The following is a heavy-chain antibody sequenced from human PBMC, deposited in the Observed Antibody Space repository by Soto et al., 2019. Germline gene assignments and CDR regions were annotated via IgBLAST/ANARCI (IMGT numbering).Heavy chain of an antibody. D-gene: IGHD1-26*01. CDR2: INAGEGYT. CDR3: ARAIGGYVT. Sequence: QVHLVQSGAEVKHPGASVRVSCKASGITYSTYAIPWVRQAPGQGLEWMGWINAGEGYTRYTQNFQGRVTLTTVTSASTTYMDLSNLTVEDTAVYYCARAIGGYVTWGQGTQVTVS. J-gene: IGHJ5*02. CDR1: GITYSTYA. V-gene: IGHV1-3*01.